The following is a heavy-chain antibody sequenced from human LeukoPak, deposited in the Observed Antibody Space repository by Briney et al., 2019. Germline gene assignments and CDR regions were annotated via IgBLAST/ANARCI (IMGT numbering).Heavy chain of an antibody. CDR1: GYTFTSYY. V-gene: IGHV1-46*01. CDR3: ARAVDILTGYEWYFDY. D-gene: IGHD3-9*01. Sequence: ASVQVSFKSSGYTFTSYYMHWVRQAPGQGLEWMGLINPSGGSTSYAQKFQGRVTMTRDTSTSTVYMELSSLRSEDTDVYYGARAVDILTGYEWYFDYWGQGTLVTVSS. CDR2: INPSGGST. J-gene: IGHJ4*02.